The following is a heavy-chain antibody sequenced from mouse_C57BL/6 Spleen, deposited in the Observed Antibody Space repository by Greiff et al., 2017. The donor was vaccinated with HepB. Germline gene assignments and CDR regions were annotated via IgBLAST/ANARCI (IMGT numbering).Heavy chain of an antibody. CDR1: GFTFSDYY. CDR2: INYDGSST. CDR3: ARDRGTTVDYAMDY. J-gene: IGHJ4*01. Sequence: EVMLVESEGGLVQPGSSMKLSCTASGFTFSDYYMAWVRQVPEKGLEWVANINYDGSSTYYLDSLKSRFIISRDNAKNILYLQMSSLKSEDTATYYCARDRGTTVDYAMDYWGQGTSVTVSS. V-gene: IGHV5-16*01. D-gene: IGHD1-1*01.